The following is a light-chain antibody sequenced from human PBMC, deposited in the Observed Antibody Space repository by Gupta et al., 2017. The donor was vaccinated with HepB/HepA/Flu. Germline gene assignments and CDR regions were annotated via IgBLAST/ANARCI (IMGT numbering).Light chain of an antibody. Sequence: DIQLTQSPSFLSASVGDRVTVTCRASQGISIYLAWHQQKPGKAPKLLISEADTLQSGVPSRFSGTRSGTEFTRPSSSMQTEDFETDDCQHQVTFGQGTKVEIK. CDR2: EAD. V-gene: IGKV1-9*01. CDR3: QHQVT. J-gene: IGKJ1*01. CDR1: QGISIY.